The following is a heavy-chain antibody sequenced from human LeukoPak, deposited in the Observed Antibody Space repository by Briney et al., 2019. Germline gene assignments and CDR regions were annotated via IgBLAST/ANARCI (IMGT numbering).Heavy chain of an antibody. D-gene: IGHD2-2*01. CDR1: GFTFSTYA. CDR3: AKDLIVVRSSNWYFDC. J-gene: IGHJ4*02. V-gene: IGHV3-23*01. Sequence: GGSLRLSCAASGFTFSTYAMSWVRQAPGKGLEWASGISASGGSTYYADSVKGRFTISRDNSKNTLYLQMNSLRAEDTAVYYCAKDLIVVRSSNWYFDCWGQGTLVTVSS. CDR2: ISASGGST.